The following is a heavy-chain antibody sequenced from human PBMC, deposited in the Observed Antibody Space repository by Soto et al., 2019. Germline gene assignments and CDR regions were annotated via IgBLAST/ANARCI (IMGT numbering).Heavy chain of an antibody. Sequence: EVQLVESGGGLVQPGGSLRLSCAASGFTFSNAWMNWVRQASGKGLEWVGRIKSKTDGGTTDYAAPVKGRFTISRDDSKNTLYLQINSLKTEDTAVYYCTTGSYCSSTSCPLYYYYGMDDWGQGTTVTVSS. D-gene: IGHD2-2*01. CDR3: TTGSYCSSTSCPLYYYYGMDD. V-gene: IGHV3-15*07. CDR2: IKSKTDGGTT. J-gene: IGHJ6*02. CDR1: GFTFSNAW.